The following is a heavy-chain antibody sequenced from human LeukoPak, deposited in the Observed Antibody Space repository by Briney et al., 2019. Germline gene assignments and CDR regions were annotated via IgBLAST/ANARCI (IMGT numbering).Heavy chain of an antibody. D-gene: IGHD3-10*01. CDR1: GFTFSSYA. J-gene: IGHJ4*02. V-gene: IGHV3-30-3*01. CDR2: ISYDGSNK. CDR3: ASLGDGSGSFDY. Sequence: GGSLRLSCAASGFTFSSYAMHWVRQAPGKGLEWVAVISYDGSNKYYADSVKGRFTISRDNSKNTLYLQMNSLRAEDTAVYYCASLGDGSGSFDYWGQGTLVTVSS.